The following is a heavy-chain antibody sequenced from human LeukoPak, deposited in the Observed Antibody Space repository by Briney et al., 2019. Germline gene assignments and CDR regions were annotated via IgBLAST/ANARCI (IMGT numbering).Heavy chain of an antibody. Sequence: GGPLRLSCAASGFTFSSYGMHWVRQAPGKGLEWVAVISYDGSNKHYADSVKGRFTISRDNSKNTLYLQMNSLRAEDTAVYYCAKDLGSGWYLGSFDYWGQGTLVTVSS. V-gene: IGHV3-30*18. D-gene: IGHD6-19*01. J-gene: IGHJ4*02. CDR1: GFTFSSYG. CDR2: ISYDGSNK. CDR3: AKDLGSGWYLGSFDY.